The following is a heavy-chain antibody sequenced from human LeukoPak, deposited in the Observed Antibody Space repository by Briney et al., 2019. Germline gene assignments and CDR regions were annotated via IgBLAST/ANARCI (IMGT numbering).Heavy chain of an antibody. D-gene: IGHD6-19*01. Sequence: SAKVSCKASGFTFTSFAMQWVRQARGQLLVWIGWIVVGSGNTNYAQKFQERVTITRDMSTSTAYMELSSLRSEDTAVYYCAAEPGYSSGWYDYWGQGTLVTVSS. CDR2: IVVGSGNT. CDR3: AAEPGYSSGWYDY. CDR1: GFTFTSFA. J-gene: IGHJ4*02. V-gene: IGHV1-58*02.